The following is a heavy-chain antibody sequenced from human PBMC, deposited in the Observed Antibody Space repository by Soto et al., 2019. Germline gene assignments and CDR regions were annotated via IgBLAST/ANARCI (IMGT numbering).Heavy chain of an antibody. Sequence: EVQLVESGGGLVQPGGSLRLSCAASGFTFSSYSMSWVRQTPGKGLEWVSHISGGSSLIYYADSVKGRFTISRDNAENSLYFQMNSLRAEDTAVYYCATRSSGYSGYVKYWGQGTVVTVSS. CDR3: ATRSSGYSGYVKY. CDR2: ISGGSSLI. V-gene: IGHV3-48*01. D-gene: IGHD5-12*01. J-gene: IGHJ4*02. CDR1: GFTFSSYS.